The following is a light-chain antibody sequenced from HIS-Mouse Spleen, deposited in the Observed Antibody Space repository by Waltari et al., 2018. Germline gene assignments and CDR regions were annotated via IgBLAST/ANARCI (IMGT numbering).Light chain of an antibody. CDR1: QGISSY. J-gene: IGKJ1*01. CDR3: QQLNSYPPT. Sequence: DIQLTQSPSLLSASVGDRVTTTCRASQGISSYLAWYQQKPGKAPKLLIYAASTLQSGVPSRFSGSGSGTEFTLTISSLQPEDFATYYCQQLNSYPPTFGQGTKVEIK. V-gene: IGKV1-9*01. CDR2: AAS.